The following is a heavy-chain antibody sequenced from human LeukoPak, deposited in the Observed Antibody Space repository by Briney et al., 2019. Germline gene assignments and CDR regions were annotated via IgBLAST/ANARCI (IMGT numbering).Heavy chain of an antibody. CDR1: GGSFSGYY. Sequence: SETLSLTCAVYGGSFSGYYWSWIRQPPGKGLEWIGEINHSGSTNYNPSLKSRVTISVDTSKNQFPLKLSSVTAADTAVYYCARCQSGMTTVTTPYYYYYMDVWGKGTTVTVSS. D-gene: IGHD4-17*01. V-gene: IGHV4-34*01. CDR2: INHSGST. CDR3: ARCQSGMTTVTTPYYYYYMDV. J-gene: IGHJ6*03.